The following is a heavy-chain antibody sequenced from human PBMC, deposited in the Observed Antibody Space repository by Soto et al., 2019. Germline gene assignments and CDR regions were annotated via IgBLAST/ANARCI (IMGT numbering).Heavy chain of an antibody. CDR1: GGTLSNYA. J-gene: IGHJ4*02. D-gene: IGHD3-3*01. CDR3: ARGRTIFGVVNFDY. V-gene: IGHV1-69*01. CDR2: VSPIFSIM. Sequence: QVQLVQSGAEVKKPGSSVKVSCKASGGTLSNYAIAWVRLAPGQGLEWVGGVSPIFSIMKNAQKCQDRVNFTADDSTNTAYMELSSLTSEDTAVYYCARGRTIFGVVNFDYWGQGTLVTVSS.